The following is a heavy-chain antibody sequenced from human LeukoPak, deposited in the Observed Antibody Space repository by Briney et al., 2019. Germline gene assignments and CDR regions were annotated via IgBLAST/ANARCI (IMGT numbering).Heavy chain of an antibody. V-gene: IGHV3-7*01. D-gene: IGHD5-12*01. Sequence: GGSLRLSCAASGFTFSSYWMSWVRQAPGKGLEWVANIKQDGSEKYYVDSVKGRFTISRDNAKNSLYLQMNSLRAEDTAVYYCAGLIGYSGYKGDWFDPWGQGTLVTVSS. J-gene: IGHJ5*02. CDR1: GFTFSSYW. CDR2: IKQDGSEK. CDR3: AGLIGYSGYKGDWFDP.